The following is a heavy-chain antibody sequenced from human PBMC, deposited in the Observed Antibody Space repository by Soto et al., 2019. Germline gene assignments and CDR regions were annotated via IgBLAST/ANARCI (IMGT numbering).Heavy chain of an antibody. CDR1: GYSFTSYL. D-gene: IGHD2-15*01. CDR3: ASSLGYCSGGSCRDAFDI. Sequence: GESLKISCEGSGYSFTSYLISWVRQMPGKGLEWMGRIDPSDSYTNYSPSFQGHVTISADKSISTAYLQWSSLKASDTAMYYCASSLGYCSGGSCRDAFDIWGQGTMVTVSS. CDR2: IDPSDSYT. V-gene: IGHV5-10-1*01. J-gene: IGHJ3*02.